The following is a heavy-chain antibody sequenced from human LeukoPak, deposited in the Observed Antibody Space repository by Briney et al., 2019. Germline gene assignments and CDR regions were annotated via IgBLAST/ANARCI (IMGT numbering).Heavy chain of an antibody. D-gene: IGHD3-3*01. Sequence: GGSLRLSCAASGFTVSSNYMSWVRQAPGKGLEWVSSISSSSSYIYYADSVKGRFTISRDNAKNSLYLQMNSLRAEDTAVYYCARDGLEWLLLPDAFDIWGQGTMVTVSS. CDR1: GFTVSSNY. CDR3: ARDGLEWLLLPDAFDI. V-gene: IGHV3-21*01. CDR2: ISSSSSYI. J-gene: IGHJ3*02.